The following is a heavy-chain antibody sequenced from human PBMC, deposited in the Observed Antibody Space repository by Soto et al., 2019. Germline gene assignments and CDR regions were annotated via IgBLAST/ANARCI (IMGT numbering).Heavy chain of an antibody. CDR1: GFTFSSYS. J-gene: IGHJ5*02. CDR2: ISSSSSYI. CDR3: ARDTYFYGSGSYGP. V-gene: IGHV3-21*01. Sequence: EVQLVESGGGLVKPGGSLRLSCAASGFTFSSYSMIWVRQAPGKGLEWVSSISSSSSYIYYADSVKGRFTISRDNAKNSLYLQMSSLRAEDTAVYYCARDTYFYGSGSYGPWGQGTLVTVSS. D-gene: IGHD3-10*01.